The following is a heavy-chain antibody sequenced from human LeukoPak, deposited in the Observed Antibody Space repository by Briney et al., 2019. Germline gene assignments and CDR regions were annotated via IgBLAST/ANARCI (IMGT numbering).Heavy chain of an antibody. Sequence: SETLSLTCAVYGGSFSGYYWSWIRQPPGKGLEWIGEINHSGSTNYNPSLKSRVTISVDTSKNQFSLKLSSVTAADTAVYYCARHTWYYDSSGYYYGGDAFDIWGQGTMVTVSS. CDR3: ARHTWYYDSSGYYYGGDAFDI. V-gene: IGHV4-34*01. CDR1: GGSFSGYY. D-gene: IGHD3-22*01. CDR2: INHSGST. J-gene: IGHJ3*02.